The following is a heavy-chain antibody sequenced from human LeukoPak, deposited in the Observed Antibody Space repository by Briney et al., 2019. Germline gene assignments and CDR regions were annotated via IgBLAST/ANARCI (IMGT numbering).Heavy chain of an antibody. CDR1: GGFISTYY. D-gene: IGHD3/OR15-3a*01. V-gene: IGHV4-59*01. CDR3: ARDVTWTYFDF. Sequence: SETLSLTCTVSGGFISTYYWSWIRQPPGKGLEWIGNIYYSGSTNYNPSLKSRVTISLDTSKNQYSPKLSSVTAADTAVYYCARDVTWTYFDFWGQGTLVTVSS. J-gene: IGHJ4*02. CDR2: IYYSGST.